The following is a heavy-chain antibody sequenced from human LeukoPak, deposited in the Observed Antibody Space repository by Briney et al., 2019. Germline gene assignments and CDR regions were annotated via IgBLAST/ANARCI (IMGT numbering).Heavy chain of an antibody. CDR3: ARSLVGATEAYYYYGMDV. Sequence: ASVKVPCKVSGYTLTELSMHWVRQAPGKGLEWMGGFDPEDGETIYAQKFQGRVTMTEDTSTDTAYMELSSLRSEDTAVYYCARSLVGATEAYYYYGMDVWGQGTTVTVSS. D-gene: IGHD1-26*01. J-gene: IGHJ6*02. CDR2: FDPEDGET. CDR1: GYTLTELS. V-gene: IGHV1-24*01.